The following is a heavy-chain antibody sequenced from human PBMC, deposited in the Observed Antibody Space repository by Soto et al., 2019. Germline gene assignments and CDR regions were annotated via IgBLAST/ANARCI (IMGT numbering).Heavy chain of an antibody. CDR3: ARKGYGSGWLYGMDV. D-gene: IGHD6-19*01. V-gene: IGHV3-13*04. CDR1: GFTFSSYD. J-gene: IGHJ6*02. CDR2: IGTAGDT. Sequence: PGGSLRLSCAASGFTFSSYDMHWVRQATGKGLEWVSAIGTAGDTYYPGSVKGRFTISRENAKNSLYLQMNSLRAGDTAVYYCARKGYGSGWLYGMDVWGQGTTVTVSS.